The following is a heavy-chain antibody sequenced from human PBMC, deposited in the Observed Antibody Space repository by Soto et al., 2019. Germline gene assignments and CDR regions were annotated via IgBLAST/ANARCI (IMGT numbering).Heavy chain of an antibody. Sequence: SETRSLTCTFSLRSISSRGYDWTWLRQHPGKGLEWIGFIDNSGSTHYNPSLKSRVTISVDTSKNQFSLKLNSVTAADTALYFCARGWEPNCLDFWGQGTMVTGSS. D-gene: IGHD1-1*01. CDR2: IDNSGST. J-gene: IGHJ4*02. V-gene: IGHV4-31*02. CDR3: ARGWEPNCLDF. CDR1: LRSISSRGYD.